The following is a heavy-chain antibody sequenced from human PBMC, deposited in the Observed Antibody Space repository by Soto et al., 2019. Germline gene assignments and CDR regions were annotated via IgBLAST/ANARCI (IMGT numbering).Heavy chain of an antibody. Sequence: ASVKVSCKASGYTFTSYGISWVRQAPGQGLEWMGWISAYNGNTNYAQKLQGRVTMTTDTSTSTAYMELRSLRSDDTAVYYCARGDPIVVVPAASLDYWGQGTLVTVSS. D-gene: IGHD2-2*01. V-gene: IGHV1-18*01. CDR1: GYTFTSYG. J-gene: IGHJ4*02. CDR2: ISAYNGNT. CDR3: ARGDPIVVVPAASLDY.